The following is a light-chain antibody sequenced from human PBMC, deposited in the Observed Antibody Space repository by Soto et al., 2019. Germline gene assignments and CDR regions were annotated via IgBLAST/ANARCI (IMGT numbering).Light chain of an antibody. CDR2: DAS. CDR1: QSISSW. J-gene: IGKJ4*01. Sequence: DIQMTQSPSTLSESVGDRVTITCRASQSISSWLAWYQQKPGKAPKLLIYDASSLESGVPSRFSGSGSGTEFTLTISSLQPDDFATYYCQQYNSYSGTFGGGTKVDIK. CDR3: QQYNSYSGT. V-gene: IGKV1-5*01.